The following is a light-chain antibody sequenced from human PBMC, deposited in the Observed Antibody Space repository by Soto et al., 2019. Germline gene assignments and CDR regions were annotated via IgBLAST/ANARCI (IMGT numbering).Light chain of an antibody. J-gene: IGLJ1*01. CDR1: SSDVGGYNY. V-gene: IGLV2-14*01. CDR3: SPYTLSPPHCV. CDR2: DVS. Sequence: QSALTQPASVSGSPGQSITISCTGTSSDVGGYNYVSWYQQHPGQAPKLMIYDVSNRPTGVSNRFSGSKAGNTASLTISGLQAEDESYYYCSPYTLSPPHCVFGTGTKLTVL.